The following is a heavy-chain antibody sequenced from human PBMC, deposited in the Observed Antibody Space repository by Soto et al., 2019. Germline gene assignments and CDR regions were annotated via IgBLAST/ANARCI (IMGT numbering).Heavy chain of an antibody. Sequence: ASVKVSCKVSGYTLTELSMHWVRQAPGKGLEWMGGFDPEDGETIYAQKFQGRVTMTEDTSTDTAYMELSSLRSEDTAVYYCARDPRSGEADDSYYYGMDVWGQGTTVTVS. J-gene: IGHJ6*02. CDR2: FDPEDGET. V-gene: IGHV1-24*01. CDR1: GYTLTELS. D-gene: IGHD6-19*01. CDR3: ARDPRSGEADDSYYYGMDV.